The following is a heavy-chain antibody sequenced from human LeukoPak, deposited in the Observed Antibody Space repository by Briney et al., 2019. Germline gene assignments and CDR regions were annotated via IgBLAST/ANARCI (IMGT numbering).Heavy chain of an antibody. CDR3: ARHSVVPTAFDY. CDR2: IYSSVST. D-gene: IGHD2-2*01. Sequence: SETLSLTCTVSGDSINDHYWSWIRQPPGEGLEWIGYIYSSVSTNYNPSLESRVTISVDTSKNQFSLRLSSVTAADTAVYYRARHSVVPTAFDYWGQGTLVTVSS. J-gene: IGHJ4*02. CDR1: GDSINDHY. V-gene: IGHV4-4*09.